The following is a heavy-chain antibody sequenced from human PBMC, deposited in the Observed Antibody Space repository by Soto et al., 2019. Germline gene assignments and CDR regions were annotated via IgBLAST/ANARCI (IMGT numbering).Heavy chain of an antibody. V-gene: IGHV3-30-3*01. D-gene: IGHD6-19*01. CDR3: ARDPTVWYSSGWGYYGMDV. CDR2: ISYDGSNK. J-gene: IGHJ6*02. CDR1: GFTFSSYA. Sequence: QVQLVESGGGVVQPGRSLRLSCAASGFTFSSYAMHWVRQAPGKGLEWVAVISYDGSNKYYADSVKGRFTISRDNSKNMLYLQMNSLRAEDTAVYYCARDPTVWYSSGWGYYGMDVWGQGTTVTVSS.